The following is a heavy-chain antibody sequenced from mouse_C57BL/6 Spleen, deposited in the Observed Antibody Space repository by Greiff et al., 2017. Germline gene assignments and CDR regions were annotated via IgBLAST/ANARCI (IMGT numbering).Heavy chain of an antibody. D-gene: IGHD1-1*01. CDR2: IDPENGDT. J-gene: IGHJ2*01. Sequence: EVQLQQSGAELVRPGASVKLSCTASGFNIKDDYMHWVKQRPEQGLEWIGWIDPENGDTEYASKFQGKATITADPSSNTAYLQLSSLTSEDTAVYYCTTEAVVGGYWGQGTTLTVSS. CDR3: TTEAVVGGY. V-gene: IGHV14-4*01. CDR1: GFNIKDDY.